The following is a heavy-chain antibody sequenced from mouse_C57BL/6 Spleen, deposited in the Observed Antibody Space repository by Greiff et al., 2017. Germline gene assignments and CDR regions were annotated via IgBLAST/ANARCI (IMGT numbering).Heavy chain of an antibody. D-gene: IGHD6-1*01. CDR3: TRWCHLEYFDY. J-gene: IGHJ2*01. CDR1: GYTFTDYY. Sequence: VQLQQSGPELVKPGASVKISCKASGYTFTDYYMNWVKQSHGKSLEWIGDINPNNGGTSYNQKFKGKATLTVDKSSSTAYMDLRSLTSEYSAVYYCTRWCHLEYFDYWGQGTTLTVSS. V-gene: IGHV1-26*01. CDR2: INPNNGGT.